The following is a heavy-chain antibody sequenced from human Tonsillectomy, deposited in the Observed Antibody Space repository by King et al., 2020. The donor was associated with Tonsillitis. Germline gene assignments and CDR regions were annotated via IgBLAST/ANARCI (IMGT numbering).Heavy chain of an antibody. CDR3: ARPGEQWPADWPHGMDV. D-gene: IGHD6-19*01. Sequence: VQLVQSGAEVKKPGESLKISCKGYGYSFTNYWIAWVRQMPGEGLEWMGFIYPGDSDTRYSPSFRSQVTISADESISTACLQWNSLKVSDTAMYYCARPGEQWPADWPHGMDVWGQGTTVTVSS. J-gene: IGHJ6*02. V-gene: IGHV5-51*01. CDR1: GYSFTNYW. CDR2: IYPGDSDT.